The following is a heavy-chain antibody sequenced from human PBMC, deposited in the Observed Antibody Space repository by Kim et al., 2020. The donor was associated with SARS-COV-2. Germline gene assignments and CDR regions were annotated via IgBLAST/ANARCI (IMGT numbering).Heavy chain of an antibody. V-gene: IGHV3-73*01. J-gene: IGHJ4*02. D-gene: IGHD6-13*01. CDR2: IRSKANSYGT. CDR1: GFTFSGST. CDR3: TRRQYRSTWEGDY. Sequence: GGSLRLSCAASGFTFSGSTMYWVRQASGKGLEWVGRIRSKANSYGTDYAASVKGRFTISRDDSKNTAYLQMNSLKTEDTAVYYCTRRQYRSTWEGDYWGQGTLVTVPS.